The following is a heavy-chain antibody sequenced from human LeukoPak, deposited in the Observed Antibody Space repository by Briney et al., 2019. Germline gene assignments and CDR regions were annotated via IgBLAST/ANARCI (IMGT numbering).Heavy chain of an antibody. J-gene: IGHJ3*02. CDR3: ARESGSWGTFDI. CDR1: GGSFSGYY. V-gene: IGHV4-34*01. CDR2: INHSGST. Sequence: SETLSLTCAVYGGSFSGYYWSWIRQPPGKGLEWIGEINHSGSTNYNPSLKSRVTISVDTSKNQFSLKLSSVTAADTAVYHCARESGSWGTFDIWGQGTMVTVSS. D-gene: IGHD1-26*01.